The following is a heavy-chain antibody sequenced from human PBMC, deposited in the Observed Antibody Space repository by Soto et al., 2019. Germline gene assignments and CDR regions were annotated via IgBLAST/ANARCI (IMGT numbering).Heavy chain of an antibody. J-gene: IGHJ4*02. CDR2: ISGSGGST. Sequence: GGSLRLSCAASGFTFSSYAMSWVRQAPGKGLEWVSAISGSGGSTYYADSVKGRFTISRDNSKNTLYLQMNSLRAEDTAVYYCAKASVFVEFWSGPLLDFDYWGQGTLVTVSS. D-gene: IGHD3-3*01. CDR3: AKASVFVEFWSGPLLDFDY. V-gene: IGHV3-23*01. CDR1: GFTFSSYA.